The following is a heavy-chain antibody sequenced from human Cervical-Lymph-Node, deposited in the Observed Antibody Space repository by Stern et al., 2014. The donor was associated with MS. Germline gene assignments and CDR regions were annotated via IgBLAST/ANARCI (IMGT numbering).Heavy chain of an antibody. CDR1: GGSVSSPY. Sequence: VQLVESGPGLVKPSETLSLTCTVSGGSVSSPYWSWFRQTPGKGLEWIGYIFYSGSTNYNPPLKSRVTMSLDMSKNQFSLNLTSVTAADTAVYYCARGVNNWLDPWGQGTQVTVSS. J-gene: IGHJ5*02. CDR2: IFYSGST. V-gene: IGHV4-59*02. CDR3: ARGVNNWLDP.